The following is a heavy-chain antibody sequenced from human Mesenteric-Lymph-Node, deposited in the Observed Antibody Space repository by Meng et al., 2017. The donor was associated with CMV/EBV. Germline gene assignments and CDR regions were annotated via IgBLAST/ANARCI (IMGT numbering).Heavy chain of an antibody. J-gene: IGHJ4*02. Sequence: FTFSDYYRSWIRQAPGKGLEWVSYISTSGSTIYYADSVKGRFTISRDNAKNSLYLQMNSLRAEDTAVYYCARDSYGSGTYYSYFDYWGQGTLVTVSS. CDR1: FTFSDYY. CDR2: ISTSGSTI. V-gene: IGHV3-11*01. D-gene: IGHD3-10*01. CDR3: ARDSYGSGTYYSYFDY.